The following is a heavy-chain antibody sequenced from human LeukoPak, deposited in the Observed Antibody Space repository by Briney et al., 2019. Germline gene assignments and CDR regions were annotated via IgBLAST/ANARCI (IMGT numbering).Heavy chain of an antibody. CDR2: ISGSGGST. CDR1: GFTFSSYA. Sequence: GGSLRLSCAASGFTFSSYAMSWVRQAPGTGLEWVSAISGSGGSTYYADSVKGRFTISRDNSKNTLYLQMNSLRAEDTAVYYCAKDRFTYYYDSSGYSNWFDPWGQGTLVTVSS. D-gene: IGHD3-22*01. V-gene: IGHV3-23*01. J-gene: IGHJ5*02. CDR3: AKDRFTYYYDSSGYSNWFDP.